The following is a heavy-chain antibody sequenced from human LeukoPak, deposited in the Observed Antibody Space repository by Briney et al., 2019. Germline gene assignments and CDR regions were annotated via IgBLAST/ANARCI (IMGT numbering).Heavy chain of an antibody. D-gene: IGHD6-13*01. CDR1: GGSISSYY. V-gene: IGHV4-4*09. CDR3: ARHITPAAAGSPFDY. Sequence: SETLSLTCTVSGGSISSYYWSWIRQPPGKGLEWIGYIYTSGSTNYNPSLKSRVTISVDTSKNQFSLKLSSVTAADTAVYYCARHITPAAAGSPFDYWGQGTLVTVSS. J-gene: IGHJ4*02. CDR2: IYTSGST.